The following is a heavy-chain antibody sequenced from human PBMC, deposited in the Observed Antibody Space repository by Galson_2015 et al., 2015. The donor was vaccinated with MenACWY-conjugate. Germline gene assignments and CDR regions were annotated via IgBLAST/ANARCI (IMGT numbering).Heavy chain of an antibody. J-gene: IGHJ6*04. V-gene: IGHV4-34*01. D-gene: IGHD5-12*01. Sequence: ETLSLTCAVYGGSFSGYYWSWIRQPPGKGLEWIGEINHSGSTNYNPSLKSRVTISVDTSKNQFSLKLSSVTAADTAVYYCARAPVGYSRRMDVWGKGTTVTVSS. CDR2: INHSGST. CDR1: GGSFSGYY. CDR3: ARAPVGYSRRMDV.